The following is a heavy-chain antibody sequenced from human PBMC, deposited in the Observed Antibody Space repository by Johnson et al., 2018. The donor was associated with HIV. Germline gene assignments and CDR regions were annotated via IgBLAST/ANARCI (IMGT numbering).Heavy chain of an antibody. Sequence: QVQLVESGGGVVQPGRSLRLSCAASGFTFSSYGMHWVRQAPGKGLEWVAVIWYDGSNKYYADSVKGRFTISRDNSQNSLDMQMNSLRVEDTAVYYCARGTLAAFDIWGQGTMVTVSS. CDR2: IWYDGSNK. CDR3: ARGTLAAFDI. CDR1: GFTFSSYG. D-gene: IGHD2-2*01. J-gene: IGHJ3*02. V-gene: IGHV3-33*01.